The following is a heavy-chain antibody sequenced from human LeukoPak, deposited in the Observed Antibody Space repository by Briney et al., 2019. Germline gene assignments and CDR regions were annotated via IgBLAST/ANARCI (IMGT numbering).Heavy chain of an antibody. CDR3: ARPLGYCSDSRCPQSWFDP. V-gene: IGHV4-34*01. CDR2: INHSGRT. J-gene: IGHJ5*02. D-gene: IGHD2-15*01. Sequence: SETPSLTCAVSGGSFSGYYWTWIRQPPGKGLEWIGEINHSGRTNYNPSLKSRVIISVDTSKNQFSLKLNSVTAADTAVYYCARPLGYCSDSRCPQSWFDPWGQGTLVTVSS. CDR1: GGSFSGYY.